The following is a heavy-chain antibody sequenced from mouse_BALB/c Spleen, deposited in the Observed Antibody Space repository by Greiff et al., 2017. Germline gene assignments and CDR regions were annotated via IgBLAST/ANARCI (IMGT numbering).Heavy chain of an antibody. J-gene: IGHJ3*01. CDR1: GYSITSGYY. V-gene: IGHV3-6*02. D-gene: IGHD4-1*01. CDR3: ARRETGTGFAY. CDR2: ISYDGSN. Sequence: EVKLVESGPGLVKPSQSLSLTCSVTGYSITSGYYWNWIRQFPGNKLEWMGYISYDGSNNYNPSLKNRISITRDTSKNQFFLKLNSVTTEDTATYYCARRETGTGFAYWGQGTLVTVSA.